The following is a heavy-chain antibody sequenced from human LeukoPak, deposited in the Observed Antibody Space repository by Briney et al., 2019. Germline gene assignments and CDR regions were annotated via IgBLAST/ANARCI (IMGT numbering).Heavy chain of an antibody. CDR3: ARGYYGSGSYGLDWFDP. J-gene: IGHJ5*02. CDR1: GYTFTSYD. D-gene: IGHD3-10*01. V-gene: IGHV1-8*03. CDR2: MNPNSGNT. Sequence: GASVKVSCKASGYTFTSYDINWVRQATGQGLEWMGWMNPNSGNTGYAQKFQGRVTITRNTSISTAYMELSSLRSDDTAVYYCARGYYGSGSYGLDWFDPWGQGTLVTVSS.